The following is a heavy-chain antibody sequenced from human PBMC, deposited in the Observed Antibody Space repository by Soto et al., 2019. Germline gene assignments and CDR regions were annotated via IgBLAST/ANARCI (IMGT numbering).Heavy chain of an antibody. CDR1: GDSISSNSAA. V-gene: IGHV6-1*01. J-gene: IGHJ4*02. CDR3: ASYRYDY. D-gene: IGHD4-4*01. Sequence: PSQTLSLTCAISGDSISSNSAAWNWIRQSPSRGFEWLGRTYYRSRWYHDYAVSVKSRIIINPDTSKNQVSLQLNSVTPDDTAVYYCASYRYDYWGQGTVVTASS. CDR2: TYYRSRWYH.